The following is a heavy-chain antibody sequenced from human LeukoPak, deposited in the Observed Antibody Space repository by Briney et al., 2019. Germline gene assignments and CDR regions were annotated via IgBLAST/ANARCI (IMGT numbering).Heavy chain of an antibody. CDR2: IVVGSGIT. Sequence: VASVKVSCKASGFTFTSSAMQWVRQARGQRLEWIGWIVVGSGITNYAQKFQERVTITRDMSTSTAYMELSSLRSEDTAVYYCAAVSSSSAYYFDYWGQGTLVTVSS. D-gene: IGHD6-6*01. V-gene: IGHV1-58*02. CDR3: AAVSSSSAYYFDY. CDR1: GFTFTSSA. J-gene: IGHJ4*02.